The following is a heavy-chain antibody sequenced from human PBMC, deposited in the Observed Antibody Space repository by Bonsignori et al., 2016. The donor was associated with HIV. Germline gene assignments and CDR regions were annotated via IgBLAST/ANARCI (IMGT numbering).Heavy chain of an antibody. CDR2: INPSGGST. CDR3: AREWRLVPGSCSSTSCYRHPNFGGDAFDI. Sequence: WVRQAPGQGLEWMGIINPSGGSTSYAQKFQGRVTMTRDTSTSTVYMELSSLRSEDTAVYYCAREWRLVPGSCSSTSCYRHPNFGGDAFDIWGQGTMVTVSS. V-gene: IGHV1-46*01. D-gene: IGHD2-2*01. J-gene: IGHJ3*02.